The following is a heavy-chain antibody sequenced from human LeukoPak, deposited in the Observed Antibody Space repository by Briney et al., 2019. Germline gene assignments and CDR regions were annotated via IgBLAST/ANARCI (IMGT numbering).Heavy chain of an antibody. Sequence: GGSLRLSCAASGFTFTNYAMNWVRQAPGKGLEWVSVIKGNAADTYYADSVKGRFTISRDNSKNTLYLQMNSLRAEDTAVYYCAKRAPGYCSSSSCFGQFDYWGQGILVTVSS. J-gene: IGHJ4*02. D-gene: IGHD2-2*01. CDR1: GFTFTNYA. CDR2: IKGNAADT. V-gene: IGHV3-23*01. CDR3: AKRAPGYCSSSSCFGQFDY.